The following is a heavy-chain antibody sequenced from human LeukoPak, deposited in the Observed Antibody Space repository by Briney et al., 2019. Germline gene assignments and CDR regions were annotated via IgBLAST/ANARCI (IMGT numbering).Heavy chain of an antibody. CDR2: ISATGRST. Sequence: GGSLRLSCAASGFTFSDYAMNWFRQAPGKGLEWVSAISATGRSTYYADSVRGRFPISSDNSRNTRYLQMNSLRAADTAIYYCTKAGSADYPYNWVDPWGQGTLVTVSS. V-gene: IGHV3-23*01. J-gene: IGHJ5*02. CDR3: TKAGSADYPYNWVDP. CDR1: GFTFSDYA. D-gene: IGHD3-10*01.